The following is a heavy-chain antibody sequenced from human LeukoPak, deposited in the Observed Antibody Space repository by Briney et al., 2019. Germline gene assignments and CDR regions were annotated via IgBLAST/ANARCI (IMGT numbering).Heavy chain of an antibody. CDR2: IYYSGST. CDR3: ARLSYDSSERAWTARYYFDY. CDR1: GGSISISSYY. V-gene: IGHV4-39*07. Sequence: SETLSLTCTVSGGSISISSYYWGWIRQPPGKGLEWIGSIYYSGSTYYNPSLKSRVTISVDTSKNQFSLKLSSVTAADTAVYYCARLSYDSSERAWTARYYFDYWGQGTLVTVSS. J-gene: IGHJ4*02. D-gene: IGHD3-22*01.